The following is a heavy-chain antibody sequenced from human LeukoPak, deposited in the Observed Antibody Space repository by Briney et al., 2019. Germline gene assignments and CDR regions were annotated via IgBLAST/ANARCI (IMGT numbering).Heavy chain of an antibody. CDR2: IIPIFGTA. Sequence: SVKVSCKASGGTFSSYAISWVRQAPGQGLEWMGGIIPIFGTANYAQKFQGRVTITAGESTSTAYMELSSLRSGDTAVYYCARPHCTNGVCYEFDYWGQGTLVTVSS. V-gene: IGHV1-69*01. D-gene: IGHD2-8*01. J-gene: IGHJ4*02. CDR3: ARPHCTNGVCYEFDY. CDR1: GGTFSSYA.